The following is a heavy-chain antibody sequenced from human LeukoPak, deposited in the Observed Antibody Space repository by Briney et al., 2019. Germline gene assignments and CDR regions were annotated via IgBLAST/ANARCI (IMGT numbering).Heavy chain of an antibody. D-gene: IGHD3-10*01. CDR1: GYTFTSYG. CDR2: ISAYNGNT. CDR3: ARDYPYGSGSLWNDDY. Sequence: GASVKVSCKASGYTFTSYGISWVRQAPGQGLEWMGWISAYNGNTNYAQKLQGRVTMTTDTSTSTAYMELRSLRSDDTAVYYCARDYPYGSGSLWNDDYWGQGTLVTVSS. V-gene: IGHV1-18*01. J-gene: IGHJ4*02.